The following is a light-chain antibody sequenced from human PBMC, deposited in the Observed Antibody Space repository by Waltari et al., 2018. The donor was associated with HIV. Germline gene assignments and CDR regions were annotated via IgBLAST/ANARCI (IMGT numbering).Light chain of an antibody. V-gene: IGLV2-14*01. CDR3: CYTSTTTSIL. J-gene: IGLJ2*01. Sequence: QSALTQPASVSGSPGQSITISCTGTRNDIGTYNYVSWYQQHPGNVPKLLIYEVTKRPSGVSNRFSGSKSGNTASLTISGLQAEDEAAYYCCYTSTTTSILFAGGTKLTVL. CDR2: EVT. CDR1: RNDIGTYNY.